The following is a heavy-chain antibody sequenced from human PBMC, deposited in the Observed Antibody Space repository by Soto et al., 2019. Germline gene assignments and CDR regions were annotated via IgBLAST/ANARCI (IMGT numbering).Heavy chain of an antibody. D-gene: IGHD3-10*01. CDR3: ARRSALKGAGSYYPYFYYYMDV. CDR1: GFTFSDYS. J-gene: IGHJ6*03. CDR2: ISTSGTTI. Sequence: EVQLVEAGGGLVQPGGSLRLSCAASGFTFSDYSMNWVRQAPGKGLEWISHISTSGTTIFYADSVKGRFTSSRDNDKNSLFLHMNSLRAEDTAIYYCARRSALKGAGSYYPYFYYYMDVWGKGTTVTVSS. V-gene: IGHV3-48*04.